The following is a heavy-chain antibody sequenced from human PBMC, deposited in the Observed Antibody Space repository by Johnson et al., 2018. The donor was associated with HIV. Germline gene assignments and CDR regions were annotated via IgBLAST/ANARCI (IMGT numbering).Heavy chain of an antibody. Sequence: QVQLMESGGGVVQPGRSLRLSCAASGFTFGSFGMHWVRQAPGKGLEWVAVIWYDGSNKYYADSVKGRFTISRDNSKNTLYLQMNSLRAEDTAVYYCAKDRGSPGIPAAFDIWGQGTMVTVSS. CDR2: IWYDGSNK. CDR3: AKDRGSPGIPAAFDI. CDR1: GFTFGSFG. D-gene: IGHD1-26*01. J-gene: IGHJ3*02. V-gene: IGHV3-33*06.